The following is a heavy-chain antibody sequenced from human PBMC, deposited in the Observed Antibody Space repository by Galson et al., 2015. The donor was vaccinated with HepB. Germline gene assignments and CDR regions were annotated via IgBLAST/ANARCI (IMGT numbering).Heavy chain of an antibody. Sequence: SLRLSCAASGFTFSSYAMHWVRQAPGKGLEWVAVISYDGSNKYYADSVKGRFTISRDNSKNTLYLHMNSLRAEDTAVYYCARSAPDYFDYWGQGTLVTVSS. CDR2: ISYDGSNK. CDR1: GFTFSSYA. V-gene: IGHV3-30*04. CDR3: ARSAPDYFDY. J-gene: IGHJ4*02.